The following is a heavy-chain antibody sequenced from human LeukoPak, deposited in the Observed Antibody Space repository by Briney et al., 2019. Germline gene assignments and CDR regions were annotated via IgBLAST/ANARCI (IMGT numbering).Heavy chain of an antibody. D-gene: IGHD3-16*02. J-gene: IGHJ4*02. V-gene: IGHV4-34*01. CDR1: GGSFSGYY. Sequence: SETLSLTCAVYGGSFSGYYWSWIRQPLGKGLEWIGEINHSGSTNYNPSLKSRVTISVDTSKNQFSLKLSSVTAADTAVYYCARRDYVWGSYRYYAFDYWGQGTLVTVSS. CDR2: INHSGST. CDR3: ARRDYVWGSYRYYAFDY.